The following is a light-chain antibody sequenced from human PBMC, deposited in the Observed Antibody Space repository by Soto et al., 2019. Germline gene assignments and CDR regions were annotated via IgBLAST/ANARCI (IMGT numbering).Light chain of an antibody. CDR2: YDD. J-gene: IGLJ2*01. Sequence: QSVLTQPPSVSEAPRQRVTISCSGSTSNIGNNAVNWYQQLPGKAPKLLIYYDDLLPSGVSDRFSGSKSGTSASLAISGLQSEDEAEYYCRTWDSSLRAGVFSGGTKLNVL. CDR1: TSNIGNNA. CDR3: RTWDSSLRAGV. V-gene: IGLV1-36*01.